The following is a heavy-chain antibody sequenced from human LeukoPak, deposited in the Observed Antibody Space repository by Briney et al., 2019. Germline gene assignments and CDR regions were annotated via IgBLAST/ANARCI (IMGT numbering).Heavy chain of an antibody. V-gene: IGHV3-7*03. CDR1: VFTFSTYW. Sequence: GGSLRLSCAAPVFTFSTYWMTSVRQAPGKGLEWVANIKQDDSEKHYVESVKGRFTISRDNAKNSLYLQMNSLRAEDTALYYCATSGYCTTTRCDWGLVYDYWGQGTLVTVSS. J-gene: IGHJ4*02. D-gene: IGHD2-2*01. CDR2: IKQDDSEK. CDR3: ATSGYCTTTRCDWGLVYDY.